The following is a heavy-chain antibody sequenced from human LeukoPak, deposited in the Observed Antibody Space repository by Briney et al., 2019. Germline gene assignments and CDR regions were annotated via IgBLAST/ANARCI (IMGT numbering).Heavy chain of an antibody. Sequence: GGFLRLSCAASGFTFTTYWMSWVRQAPGRGLEWVANIKQDGSVKYYVDSVKGRFTISRDNAKNSVYLQMNSLRAEDTALYYCARIGYSSSSFDYWGQGTLVTVSS. CDR1: GFTFTTYW. J-gene: IGHJ4*02. CDR2: IKQDGSVK. CDR3: ARIGYSSSSFDY. D-gene: IGHD2-15*01. V-gene: IGHV3-7*01.